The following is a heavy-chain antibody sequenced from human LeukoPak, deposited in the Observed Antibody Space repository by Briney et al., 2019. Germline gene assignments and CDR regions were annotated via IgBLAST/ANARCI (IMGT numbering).Heavy chain of an antibody. D-gene: IGHD3-22*01. CDR2: ISDSGGST. V-gene: IGHV3-23*01. Sequence: PGGSLRLSCAASGFTFSSYAMSWVRQAPGKGLEWVSAISDSGGSTYYADSVKGRFTISRDNSKNTLYLQMNSLRAEDTAVYYCAKVAKEYYYDSSGYPISSYYFDYWGQGTLVTVSS. CDR1: GFTFSSYA. J-gene: IGHJ4*02. CDR3: AKVAKEYYYDSSGYPISSYYFDY.